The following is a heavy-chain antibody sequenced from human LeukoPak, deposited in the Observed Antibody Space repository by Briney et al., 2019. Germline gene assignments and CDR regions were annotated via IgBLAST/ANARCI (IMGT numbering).Heavy chain of an antibody. D-gene: IGHD1-26*01. V-gene: IGHV3-30*01. CDR2: ISYDGSNK. CDR3: ARVGGPGGELG. Sequence: PGRSLRLSCAASGFTFSSYTMHWVRQAPGKGLEWVAVISYDGSNKYYADSVKGRFTISRDNSKNTLYLQMNSLRAEDTAVYYCARVGGPGGELGWGQGTLVTVSS. CDR1: GFTFSSYT. J-gene: IGHJ4*02.